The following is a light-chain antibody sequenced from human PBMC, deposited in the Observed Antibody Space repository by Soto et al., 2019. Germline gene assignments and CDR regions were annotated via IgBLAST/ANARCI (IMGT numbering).Light chain of an antibody. J-gene: IGLJ1*01. CDR2: NNN. Sequence: QSVLSXPRSASGTRGQRVTISCSGGSSNIGTNAVNWYQQLPGTAPKLLIYNNNQRPSGVPDRFSGSKSGTSASLAISGLQSEDEADYYCAAWDDSLNGYVFGTGTKVT. CDR3: AAWDDSLNGYV. CDR1: SSNIGTNA. V-gene: IGLV1-44*01.